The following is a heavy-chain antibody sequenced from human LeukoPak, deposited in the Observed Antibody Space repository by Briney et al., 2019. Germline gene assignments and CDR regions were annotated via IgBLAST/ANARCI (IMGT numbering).Heavy chain of an antibody. CDR3: AREAWDVTGRAPVI. Sequence: QPGRSLRLSCAASGFTFSSYGMHWVRQAPGKGLEWVATIRYGGSEKHYAAFVTGRFTVSTDNSNNTLYLEMNSLRAEDTAVYYCAREAWDVTGRAPVIWGQGTRVTVSS. V-gene: IGHV3-33*01. J-gene: IGHJ4*02. D-gene: IGHD1-14*01. CDR2: IRYGGSEK. CDR1: GFTFSSYG.